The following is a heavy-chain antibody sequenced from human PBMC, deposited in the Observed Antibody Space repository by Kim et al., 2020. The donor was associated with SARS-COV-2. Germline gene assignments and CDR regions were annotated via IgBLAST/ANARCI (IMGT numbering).Heavy chain of an antibody. Sequence: ASVKVSCKASGYDFTSYVVHWVRQAPGQRLEWMVWIHPGIPQTKLSEKFQDRITITTDTSARTVYMELGSLRFEDTAVYYCTKDARPHNDFWGQGTLVTVSS. V-gene: IGHV1-3*01. CDR2: IHPGIPQT. CDR1: GYDFTSYV. J-gene: IGHJ4*02. CDR3: TKDARPHNDF.